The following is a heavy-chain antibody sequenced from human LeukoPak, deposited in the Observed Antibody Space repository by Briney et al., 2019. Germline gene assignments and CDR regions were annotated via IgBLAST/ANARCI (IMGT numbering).Heavy chain of an antibody. D-gene: IGHD1-7*01. J-gene: IGHJ6*03. CDR2: IIPIFGTA. CDR3: ARGPGTTSWYYYYMDV. CDR1: GGTFSSYA. Sequence: SVKVSCKASGGTFSSYAISWVRQAPGQGLEWMGGIIPIFGTANYAQKFQGRVTITTDESTSTAYMELSSLRSEDTTVYYCARGPGTTSWYYYYMDVWGKGTTVTVSS. V-gene: IGHV1-69*05.